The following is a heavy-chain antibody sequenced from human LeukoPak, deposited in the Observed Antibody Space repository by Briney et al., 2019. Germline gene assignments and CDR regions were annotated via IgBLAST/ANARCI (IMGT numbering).Heavy chain of an antibody. J-gene: IGHJ4*02. Sequence: PSETLSLTCTVSGGSISSYYWSWIRQPAGKGLEWIGRIYTSGSTNYNPSLKSRVTMSVDTSKNQFSLKLSSVTAADTAVYYCARAYDSSGSYPFRFDYWGQGTLVTVSS. V-gene: IGHV4-4*07. CDR1: GGSISSYY. CDR3: ARAYDSSGSYPFRFDY. D-gene: IGHD3-22*01. CDR2: IYTSGST.